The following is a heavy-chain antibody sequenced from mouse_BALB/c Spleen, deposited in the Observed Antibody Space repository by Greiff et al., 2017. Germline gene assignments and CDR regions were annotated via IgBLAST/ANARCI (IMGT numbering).Heavy chain of an antibody. Sequence: QVQLQQSGAVLVRPGTSVKVSCKASGYAFTNYLIEWVQQRPGQGLEWIGVINPGSGGTNYNEKFKGKATLTADKSSSTAYMQLSSLTSDDSAVYFGAREGGNYEAWFAYWGQGTLVTVSA. D-gene: IGHD2-1*01. CDR1: GYAFTNYL. CDR2: INPGSGGT. V-gene: IGHV1-54*01. J-gene: IGHJ3*01. CDR3: AREGGNYEAWFAY.